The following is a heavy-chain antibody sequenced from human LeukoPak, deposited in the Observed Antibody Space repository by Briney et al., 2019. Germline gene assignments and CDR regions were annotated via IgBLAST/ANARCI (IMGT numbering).Heavy chain of an antibody. CDR2: IYPGDSDT. V-gene: IGHV5-51*01. Sequence: GESLKISCKGSGYSFTSYWIGWVRQMPAKGLEWMGIIYPGDSDTRYSPSFQGQVTISADKSISTAYLQWSSLKASDTAMYYCARPEGRAYSSGWYGGYWGQGTLVTVSS. D-gene: IGHD6-19*01. CDR1: GYSFTSYW. CDR3: ARPEGRAYSSGWYGGY. J-gene: IGHJ4*02.